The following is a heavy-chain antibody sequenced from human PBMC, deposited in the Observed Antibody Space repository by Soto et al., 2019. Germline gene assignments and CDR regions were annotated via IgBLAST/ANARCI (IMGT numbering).Heavy chain of an antibody. CDR2: IIPIFGTA. Sequence: QVQLVQSGAEVKKPGSSVKVSCKASGGTFSSYAISWVRQAPGQGLEWMGGIIPIFGTANYAQKFQGRVTITADESTSTAYMELSSLRSEDTAVYYCARGDGKDIVVVVAATRYCYYGMDVWGQGTTVTVSS. CDR1: GGTFSSYA. J-gene: IGHJ6*02. CDR3: ARGDGKDIVVVVAATRYCYYGMDV. V-gene: IGHV1-69*01. D-gene: IGHD2-15*01.